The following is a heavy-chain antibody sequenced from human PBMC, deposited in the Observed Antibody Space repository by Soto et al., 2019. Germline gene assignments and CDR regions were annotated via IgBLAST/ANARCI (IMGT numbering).Heavy chain of an antibody. CDR1: GGTFTNYA. Sequence: SVKVSCKASGGTFTNYAIAWVRQAPGQGLEWMGGLIPISGTTNYAQKFQGRVTITADESTSTAYMELRSLRAEDTAVYYCARAEKYSSGHPELPPEYSQHWGQGTLVTVSS. CDR2: LIPISGTT. V-gene: IGHV1-69*13. J-gene: IGHJ1*01. D-gene: IGHD6-25*01. CDR3: ARAEKYSSGHPELPPEYSQH.